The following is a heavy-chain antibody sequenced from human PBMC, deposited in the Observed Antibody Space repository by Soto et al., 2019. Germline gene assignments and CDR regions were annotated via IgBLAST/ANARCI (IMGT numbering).Heavy chain of an antibody. CDR2: ISSSSSTI. J-gene: IGHJ5*02. CDR1: GFTFSSYS. V-gene: IGHV3-48*02. D-gene: IGHD3-22*01. Sequence: GGSLRLSCAASGFTFSSYSMNWVRQAPGKGLEWVSYISSSSSTIYYADSVKGRFTISRDNAKNSLYLQMNSLRDEDTAVYYCARLTVVMSGAELRWFDPWGQGTLVTVSS. CDR3: ARLTVVMSGAELRWFDP.